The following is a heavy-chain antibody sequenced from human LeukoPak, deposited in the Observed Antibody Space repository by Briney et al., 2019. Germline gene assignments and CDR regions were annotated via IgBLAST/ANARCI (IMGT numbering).Heavy chain of an antibody. CDR3: AKAFGSGDAHYYMDV. V-gene: IGHV3-9*01. CDR2: ICWYSGRI. CDR1: GYTLSLYT. Sequence: GGSLRLSCAHSGYTLSLYTMQWVRHALGRGVGWVSDICWYSGRIGSADSVKGRFTTSRDNAKNSLYIEKNSRRDENTLLYYVAKAFGSGDAHYYMDVCGKRTTVTISS. J-gene: IGHJ6*03. D-gene: IGHD3-10*01.